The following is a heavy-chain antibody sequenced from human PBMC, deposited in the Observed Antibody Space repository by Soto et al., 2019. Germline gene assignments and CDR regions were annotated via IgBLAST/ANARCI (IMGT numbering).Heavy chain of an antibody. J-gene: IGHJ6*02. CDR3: GKDIGGSSCWFFFYYGMDV. V-gene: IGHV3-9*01. Sequence: LSLSRAASGFTFHDYAMHWVRQAPGQGLEWVSGISWNSGSIGYAASVKGRFTISRDNAKNSLYLQMNSLRAEDTALYYCGKDIGGSSCWFFFYYGMDVWGRGRTVTVSS. CDR1: GFTFHDYA. CDR2: ISWNSGSI. D-gene: IGHD6-13*01.